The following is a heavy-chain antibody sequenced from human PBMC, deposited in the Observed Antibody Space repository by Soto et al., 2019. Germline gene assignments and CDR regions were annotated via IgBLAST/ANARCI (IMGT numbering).Heavy chain of an antibody. CDR3: ARVSRDPDWFDA. J-gene: IGHJ5*02. CDR2: VYRTGAA. CDR1: GGSISGGKW. V-gene: IGHV4-4*02. Sequence: PSETLSLTCDVSGGSISGGKWWSWVRQPPGKGLEWIGEVYRTGAANYSPSLKSRVTISVDKSKSQFSLKMTSVTAADTAVYYCARVSRDPDWFDAWGQGTLVTVSS.